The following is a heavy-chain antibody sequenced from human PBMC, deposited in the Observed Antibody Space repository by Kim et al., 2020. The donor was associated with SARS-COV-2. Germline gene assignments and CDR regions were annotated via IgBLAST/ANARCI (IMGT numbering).Heavy chain of an antibody. CDR2: INPNSGGT. Sequence: ASVKVSCKASGYTFTGYYMHWVRQAPGQGLEWMGWINPNSGGTNYAQKFQGRVTMTRDTSISTAYMELSRLRSDDTAVYYCARDMETYGDYVPGLVPSHYYYYGMDVWGQGTTVTVSS. D-gene: IGHD4-17*01. CDR1: GYTFTGYY. J-gene: IGHJ6*02. CDR3: ARDMETYGDYVPGLVPSHYYYYGMDV. V-gene: IGHV1-2*02.